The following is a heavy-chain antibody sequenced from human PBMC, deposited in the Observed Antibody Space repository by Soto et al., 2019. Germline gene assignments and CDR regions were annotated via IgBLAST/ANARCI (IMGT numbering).Heavy chain of an antibody. V-gene: IGHV1-18*01. D-gene: IGHD1-26*01. CDR3: AGSPGELTPPFCH. Sequence: QVQLVQSGAEVKEPGASVKVSCKASGYTFTSYGVTWVRQAPGQGLEWMGWISVYNGNTNYAQKLQGRVTMTTDTSTSTAYKELKSLRSDGTAMEYWAGSPGELTPPFCHRGPGTLVTVSS. CDR1: GYTFTSYG. CDR2: ISVYNGNT. J-gene: IGHJ4*02.